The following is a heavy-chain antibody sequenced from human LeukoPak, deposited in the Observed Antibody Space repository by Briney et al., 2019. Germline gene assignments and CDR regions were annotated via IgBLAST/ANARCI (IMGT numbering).Heavy chain of an antibody. CDR1: GFTFSNYA. V-gene: IGHV3-23*01. CDR3: AKHYGDYALEY. J-gene: IGHJ4*02. D-gene: IGHD4-17*01. Sequence: GGSLRLSCAASGFTFSNYAMSWVRQAPGKGLEWVSAISGSGGSTYYTDSVKGRFTISRDNSKNTLYLQMNSLRAEDTAVYYCAKHYGDYALEYWGQGTLVTVSS. CDR2: ISGSGGST.